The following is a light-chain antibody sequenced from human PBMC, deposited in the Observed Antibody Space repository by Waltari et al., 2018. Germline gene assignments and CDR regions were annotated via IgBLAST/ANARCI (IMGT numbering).Light chain of an antibody. J-gene: IGKJ1*01. CDR3: QQHYTYPRT. V-gene: IGKV1-12*01. CDR2: AAS. CDR1: QGISNW. Sequence: DIQMTQSPSSLSASVGDRVTITCQASQGISNWLAWYQQKPGKAPKVLIYAASNLQSGVPSRFSGSASGTEFTLTISSLQPEDFATYYCQQHYTYPRTFGQGTKVEI.